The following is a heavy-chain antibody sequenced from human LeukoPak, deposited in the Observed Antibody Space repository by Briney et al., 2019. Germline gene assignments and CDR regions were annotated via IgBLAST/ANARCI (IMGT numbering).Heavy chain of an antibody. J-gene: IGHJ3*02. V-gene: IGHV3-30-3*01. CDR1: GFTFNMYA. CDR3: ARDRYYYDSSGPFGAFDI. CDR2: ISYDESSK. D-gene: IGHD3-22*01. Sequence: GGSLRLSCAASGFTFNMYAMHWVRQAPGKGLEWVAVISYDESSKYYADSVKGRFTISRDNSKNTLYLQMDSLRVEDTAVYYCARDRYYYDSSGPFGAFDIWGQGTMVTVSS.